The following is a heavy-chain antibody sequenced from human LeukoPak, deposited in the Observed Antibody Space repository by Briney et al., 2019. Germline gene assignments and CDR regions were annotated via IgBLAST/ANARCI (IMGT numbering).Heavy chain of an antibody. Sequence: SETLSLTCTVSGGSISSYYWSWIRQPPGKGLEWIGYIYYSGSTNYNPSLKSRVTISVDTSKNQFSLKLSSVTAADTAVYYCARVHQVAVDYWGQGTLVTVSS. V-gene: IGHV4-59*01. J-gene: IGHJ4*02. CDR2: IYYSGST. D-gene: IGHD6-19*01. CDR1: GGSISSYY. CDR3: ARVHQVAVDY.